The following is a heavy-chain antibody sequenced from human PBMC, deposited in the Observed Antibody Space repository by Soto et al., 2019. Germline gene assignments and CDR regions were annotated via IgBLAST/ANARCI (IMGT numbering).Heavy chain of an antibody. CDR1: GGSVSSGSYY. CDR2: IYYSGST. V-gene: IGHV4-61*01. D-gene: IGHD3-22*01. J-gene: IGHJ5*02. Sequence: SETLSLTCTVSGGSVSSGSYYWSWIRQPPGKGLEWIGYIYYSGSTNYNPSLKSRVTISVDTSKNQFSLKLSSVTAADTAVYYCARSYYDSSGYYPRWFDPWGQGTLVTVSS. CDR3: ARSYYDSSGYYPRWFDP.